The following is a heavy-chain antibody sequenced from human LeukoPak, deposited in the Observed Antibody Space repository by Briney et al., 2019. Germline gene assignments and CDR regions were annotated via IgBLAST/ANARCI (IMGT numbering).Heavy chain of an antibody. CDR3: ARDQPPNYYDSSGHLGYCYYGMDV. CDR2: IYTSGST. V-gene: IGHV4-4*07. CDR1: GGSISSYY. Sequence: SETLSLTCTVSGGSISSYYWSWIRQPAGQGLDWIGRIYTSGSTNYNPSLNSRVTMSVDTSKNQFSLNLSSVTAADTAVYYCARDQPPNYYDSSGHLGYCYYGMDVWGQGTTVTVSS. D-gene: IGHD3-22*01. J-gene: IGHJ6*02.